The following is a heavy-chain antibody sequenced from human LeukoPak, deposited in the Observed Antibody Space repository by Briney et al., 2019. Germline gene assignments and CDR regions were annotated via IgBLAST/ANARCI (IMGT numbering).Heavy chain of an antibody. CDR2: IHRSGSP. Sequence: SETLSLTCTVSLXSTTSNFWSWVRQPPGKGLEWIGEIHRSGSPNYNPSLQSRVTISIDRSRNQIALELSSVTAADTAVYYCAREILGGFNPGAYWGQGTPVTVSS. CDR3: AREILGGFNPGAY. CDR1: LXSTTSNF. D-gene: IGHD1-14*01. J-gene: IGHJ4*02. V-gene: IGHV4-4*02.